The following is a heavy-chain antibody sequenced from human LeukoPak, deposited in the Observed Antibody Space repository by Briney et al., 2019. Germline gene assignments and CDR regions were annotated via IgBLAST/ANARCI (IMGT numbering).Heavy chain of an antibody. CDR1: GFTFSSYW. D-gene: IGHD4-17*01. J-gene: IGHJ6*02. CDR3: ARIGWDYGDYRPYYYYYYGMDV. CDR2: IKQDGSEK. Sequence: EGSLRLSCAASGFTFSSYWMSWVRQAPGKGLEWVANIKQDGSEKYYVDSVKGRFTISRDNAKNSLYLQMNSLRAEDTAVYYCARIGWDYGDYRPYYYYYYGMDVWGQGTTVTVSS. V-gene: IGHV3-7*01.